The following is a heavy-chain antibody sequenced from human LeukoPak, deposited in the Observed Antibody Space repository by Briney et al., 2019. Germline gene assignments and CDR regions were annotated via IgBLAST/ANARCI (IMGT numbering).Heavy chain of an antibody. J-gene: IGHJ4*02. CDR1: GFTFSSYS. Sequence: GGSLRLSCAASGFTFSSYSMNWVRQAPGKGLEWVSSISSSSSYIYYADSVKGRFTISRDNAKSSLYLQMNSLRAEDTAVYYCARISGSYLDYWGQGTLVTVSS. D-gene: IGHD1-26*01. CDR2: ISSSSSYI. V-gene: IGHV3-21*01. CDR3: ARISGSYLDY.